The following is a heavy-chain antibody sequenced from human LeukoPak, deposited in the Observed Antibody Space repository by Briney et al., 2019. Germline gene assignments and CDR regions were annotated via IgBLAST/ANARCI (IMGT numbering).Heavy chain of an antibody. V-gene: IGHV3-43D*03. D-gene: IGHD4-17*01. CDR1: GFTFDDYA. Sequence: AGGSLRLSCAASGFTFDDYAMHWVRQAPGKGLEWVSLISWDGGSTYYADSVKGRFTISRDNSRNTLYLQMDSLRAEDTAVYYCVREDTGRLDYWGQGTLVTVSS. J-gene: IGHJ4*02. CDR2: ISWDGGST. CDR3: VREDTGRLDY.